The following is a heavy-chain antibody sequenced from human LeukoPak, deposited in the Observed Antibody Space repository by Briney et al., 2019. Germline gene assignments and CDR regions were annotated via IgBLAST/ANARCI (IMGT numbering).Heavy chain of an antibody. Sequence: ALGSLRLSCAASGFTFSSYGTHWVRQAPGKGLEWVAFIRYDGSNKYYADSVKGRFTISRDNVKNTLLLQMNSLTAEDTAIYFCIRHYDYWGQGTLVTVSS. D-gene: IGHD1-26*01. V-gene: IGHV3-30*02. J-gene: IGHJ4*02. CDR3: IRHYDY. CDR1: GFTFSSYG. CDR2: IRYDGSNK.